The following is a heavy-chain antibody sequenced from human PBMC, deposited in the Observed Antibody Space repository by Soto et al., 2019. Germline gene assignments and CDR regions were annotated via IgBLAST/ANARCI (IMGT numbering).Heavy chain of an antibody. J-gene: IGHJ6*03. D-gene: IGHD3-3*01. V-gene: IGHV1-8*01. CDR1: GYTFTSYD. Sequence: ASVKVSCKASGYTFTSYDINWGRQATGQGLEWMGWMNPNSGNTGYAQKFQGRVTMTRNTSISTAYMELSSLRSEDTAVYYCARGGGYDFWSGYYRPGYYYYMDVWGKGTTVTVSS. CDR3: ARGGGYDFWSGYYRPGYYYYMDV. CDR2: MNPNSGNT.